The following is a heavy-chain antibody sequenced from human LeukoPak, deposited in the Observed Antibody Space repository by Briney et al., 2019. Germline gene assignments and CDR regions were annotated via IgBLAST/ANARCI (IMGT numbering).Heavy chain of an antibody. Sequence: SGGSLRLSCAASGFTFSSYAMHWVRQAPGKGLEWVAVISYDGSNKYYADSVKGRFTISRDNSKNTLYLQMNSLRAEDTAVYYCARGGEVVYDYWGQGTLVTVSS. CDR1: GFTFSSYA. V-gene: IGHV3-30-3*01. J-gene: IGHJ4*02. CDR3: ARGGEVVYDY. CDR2: ISYDGSNK. D-gene: IGHD5/OR15-5a*01.